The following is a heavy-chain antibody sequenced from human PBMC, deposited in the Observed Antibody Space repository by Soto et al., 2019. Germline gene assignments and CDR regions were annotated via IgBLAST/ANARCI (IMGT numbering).Heavy chain of an antibody. CDR1: GGTFSSYA. V-gene: IGHV1-69*13. D-gene: IGHD3-22*01. Sequence: SVKVSCKASGGTFSSYAISWVRQAPGQGLEWMGGIIPIFGTANYAQKFQGRVTITADESTSTAYMELSSLRSEDTAVYYCARDQRYYDSSGYPGYFDYWGQGTLVTVSS. CDR2: IIPIFGTA. CDR3: ARDQRYYDSSGYPGYFDY. J-gene: IGHJ4*02.